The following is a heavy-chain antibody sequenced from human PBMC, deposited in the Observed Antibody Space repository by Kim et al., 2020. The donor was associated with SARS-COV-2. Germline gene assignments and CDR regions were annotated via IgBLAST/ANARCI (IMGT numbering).Heavy chain of an antibody. Sequence: GGSLRLSCAASGFTFSSYSMNWVRQAPGKGLEWVSSISSSSSYIYYADSVKGRFTISRDNAKNSLYLQMNSLRAEDTAVYYCASAPEAQAVAVFPADYWGQGTLVTVSS. CDR3: ASAPEAQAVAVFPADY. J-gene: IGHJ4*02. V-gene: IGHV3-21*01. CDR1: GFTFSSYS. D-gene: IGHD6-19*01. CDR2: ISSSSSYI.